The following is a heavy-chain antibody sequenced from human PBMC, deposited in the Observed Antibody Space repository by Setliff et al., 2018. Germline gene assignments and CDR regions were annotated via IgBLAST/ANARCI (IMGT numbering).Heavy chain of an antibody. J-gene: IGHJ6*03. CDR3: AREPTHTGHYYLDL. CDR2: IDTSGST. Sequence: SETLSLTCAVYGGPFSAYYWSWIRQSPGKGLEWIGYIDTSGSTSHNPSLKGRVIILKDTSYSQISLILNSVTAADTAVYYCAREPTHTGHYYLDLWGKGTTVTVS. V-gene: IGHV4-4*09. CDR1: GGPFSAYY. D-gene: IGHD2-15*01.